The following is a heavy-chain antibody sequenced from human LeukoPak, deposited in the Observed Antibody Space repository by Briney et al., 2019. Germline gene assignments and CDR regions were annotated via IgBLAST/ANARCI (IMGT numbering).Heavy chain of an antibody. J-gene: IGHJ4*02. CDR1: GYTFTSYY. D-gene: IGHD3-22*01. CDR3: ARDKRPNYYDSSGHFDY. Sequence: ASVKASCKASGYTFTSYYMHWVRQAPGQGLEWMGIINPSGGSTSYAQKFQGRVTMTRDTSTSTVYMELSSLRSEDTAVYYCARDKRPNYYDSSGHFDYWGQGTLVTVSS. V-gene: IGHV1-46*01. CDR2: INPSGGST.